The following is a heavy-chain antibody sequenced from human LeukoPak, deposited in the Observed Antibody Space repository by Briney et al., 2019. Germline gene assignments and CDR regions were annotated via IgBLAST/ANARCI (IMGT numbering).Heavy chain of an antibody. CDR2: IYTSGST. V-gene: IGHV4-39*07. J-gene: IGHJ4*02. CDR1: GGSISSSSYY. D-gene: IGHD4-17*01. CDR3: ARDFNGDYPDY. Sequence: SETLSLTCTVSGGSISSSSYYWGWIRQPPGKGLEWIGSIYTSGSTNYNPSLKSRVTISVDTSKNQFSLKLTSVTAADTAVYYCARDFNGDYPDYWGQGTLVTVSS.